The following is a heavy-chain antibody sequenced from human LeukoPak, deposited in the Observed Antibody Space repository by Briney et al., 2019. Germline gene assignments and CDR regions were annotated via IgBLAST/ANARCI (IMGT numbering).Heavy chain of an antibody. J-gene: IGHJ4*02. CDR2: IRNKANSYTT. V-gene: IGHV3-72*01. D-gene: IGHD3-22*01. Sequence: PGGSLRLSCAASGFTFSDHYMDWVRQAPGKGLEWVGRIRNKANSYTTEYAASVKGRFTISRDDSKNSLYLQMNSLKCEDTAVYFCTRFSYYRDSSGYPFDYWGQGTLVTVSS. CDR3: TRFSYYRDSSGYPFDY. CDR1: GFTFSDHY.